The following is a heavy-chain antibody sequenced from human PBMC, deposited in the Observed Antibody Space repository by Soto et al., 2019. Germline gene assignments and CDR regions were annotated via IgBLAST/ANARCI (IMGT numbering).Heavy chain of an antibody. Sequence: PGGSLRLSCAASGFTFSSYAMSWVRQAPGKGLEWVSAISGSGGSTYYADSVKGRFTISRDNSKNTLYLQMNSLRAEDTAVYYYAKNPPAPELYDSSGYSPFWGQGTLVTVSS. CDR3: AKNPPAPELYDSSGYSPF. CDR1: GFTFSSYA. CDR2: ISGSGGST. J-gene: IGHJ4*02. V-gene: IGHV3-23*01. D-gene: IGHD3-22*01.